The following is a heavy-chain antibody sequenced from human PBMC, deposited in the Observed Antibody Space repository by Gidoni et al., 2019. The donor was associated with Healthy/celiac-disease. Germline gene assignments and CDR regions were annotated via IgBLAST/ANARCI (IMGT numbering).Heavy chain of an antibody. CDR3: ARAGGDCSGGSCYTRGFDP. D-gene: IGHD2-15*01. CDR2: ISRSGSTI. Sequence: EVQLVESGGGLVQPGGSLRLSCAASGFTFSSSEMNWVRQAPGKGLGWVSYISRSGSTIYYADSVKGRFTISRDNAKNSLYLQMNSLRAEDTAVYYCARAGGDCSGGSCYTRGFDPWGQGTLVTVSS. V-gene: IGHV3-48*03. J-gene: IGHJ5*02. CDR1: GFTFSSSE.